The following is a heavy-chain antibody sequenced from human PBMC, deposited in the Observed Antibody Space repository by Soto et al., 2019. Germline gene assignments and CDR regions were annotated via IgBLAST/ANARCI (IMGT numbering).Heavy chain of an antibody. CDR2: ISSTSSHT. J-gene: IGHJ4*02. D-gene: IGHD3-22*01. CDR1: GFTFNTYT. CDR3: ARKEVDYNEMRGYFDY. Sequence: GGSLRLSCAASGFTFNTYTMNWVRQAPGKGPEWVSSISSTSSHTYYADSVRGRFTISRDNAVNSLYLQMDNLRAEDTALYFCARKEVDYNEMRGYFDYWGQGALVTVSS. V-gene: IGHV3-21*01.